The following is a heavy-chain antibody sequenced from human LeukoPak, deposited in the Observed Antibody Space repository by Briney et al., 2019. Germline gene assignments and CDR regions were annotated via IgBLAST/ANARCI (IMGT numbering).Heavy chain of an antibody. D-gene: IGHD4-17*01. CDR3: TTVSPYGDYGMGDAFDI. Sequence: PGGSLRLSCAASGFTFSNAWMSWVRQAPGKGLEWVGRIKSKTDGGTTDYAAPVKGRFTISRDESKNTLYLQMNSLKTEDTAVYYCTTVSPYGDYGMGDAFDIWGQGTMVTVSS. CDR2: IKSKTDGGTT. V-gene: IGHV3-15*01. J-gene: IGHJ3*02. CDR1: GFTFSNAW.